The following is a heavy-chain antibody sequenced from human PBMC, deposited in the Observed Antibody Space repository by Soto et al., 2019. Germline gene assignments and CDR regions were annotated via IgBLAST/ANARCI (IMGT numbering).Heavy chain of an antibody. V-gene: IGHV3-30*18. CDR2: ISHDGTNK. J-gene: IGHJ4*02. CDR1: GFSVTSDF. CDR3: AKDEYYYSRSGYYIFDS. Sequence: GGSLRLSCVASGFSVTSDFMHWVRPAPGKGLEWVAAISHDGTNKNYGDSVKGRFTISRDNSKKTLYLQMNSLRPEDTALYYCAKDEYYYSRSGYYIFDSWGQGTLVTVSS. D-gene: IGHD3-22*01.